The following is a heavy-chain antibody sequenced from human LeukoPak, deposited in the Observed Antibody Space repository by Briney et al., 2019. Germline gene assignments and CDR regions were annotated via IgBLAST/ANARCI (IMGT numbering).Heavy chain of an antibody. CDR2: ISSTSSYI. V-gene: IGHV3-21*01. D-gene: IGHD5-18*01. Sequence: GGSLRLSCAASGFSFITYNMNWVRQAPGKGLEWVSSISSTSSYIYYADSVKGRFTISRDNAKNSLYLQMNSLRAEDTAVYYCAKDRYSYGLDYWGQGTLVTVSS. CDR3: AKDRYSYGLDY. CDR1: GFSFITYN. J-gene: IGHJ4*02.